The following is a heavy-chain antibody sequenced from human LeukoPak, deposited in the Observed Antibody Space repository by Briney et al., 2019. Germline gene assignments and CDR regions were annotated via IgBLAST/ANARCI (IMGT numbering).Heavy chain of an antibody. Sequence: ASVKVPCKASGYTFTDYYMHWVRQAPGQGLEWMGWINPNSGGTNYAQKFQGRVTMTRDTSIGTAYMELSRLRSDDTAVFYCAREEVIAAAGPTLDYWGQGALVTVSS. V-gene: IGHV1-2*02. CDR2: INPNSGGT. CDR1: GYTFTDYY. J-gene: IGHJ4*02. D-gene: IGHD6-13*01. CDR3: AREEVIAAAGPTLDY.